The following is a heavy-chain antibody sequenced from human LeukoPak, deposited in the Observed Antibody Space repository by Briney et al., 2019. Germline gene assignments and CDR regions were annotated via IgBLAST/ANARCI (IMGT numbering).Heavy chain of an antibody. CDR3: ARDASGSYHWFDP. CDR2: INPNSGGT. J-gene: IGHJ5*02. CDR1: GYTFTGYY. Sequence: ASVKVSCKASGYTFTGYYMHWVRQAPGQGLEWMGWINPNSGGTNYAQKFQGRVTMTRDTSISTAYMELSRLRSDDTAVYYCARDASGSYHWFDPWGQGTLVTVSS. V-gene: IGHV1-2*02. D-gene: IGHD3-10*01.